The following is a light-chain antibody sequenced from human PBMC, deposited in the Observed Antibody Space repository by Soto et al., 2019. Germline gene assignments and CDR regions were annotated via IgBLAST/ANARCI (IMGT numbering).Light chain of an antibody. J-gene: IGLJ3*02. Sequence: QSVLTQPPSASGTPGQRVSISCSGGTSNIGAESVNWYQQFPGTAPKLLIYNNNERPSGVPDRFSGHTSGTSASLAISGLRAEDEADYYCASWDDTLSGWVFGGGTKLTVL. V-gene: IGLV1-47*02. CDR3: ASWDDTLSGWV. CDR2: NNN. CDR1: TSNIGAES.